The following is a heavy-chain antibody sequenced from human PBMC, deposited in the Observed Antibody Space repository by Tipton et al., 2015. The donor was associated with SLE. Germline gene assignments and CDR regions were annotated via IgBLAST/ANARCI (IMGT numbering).Heavy chain of an antibody. Sequence: TLSLTCTVSGGSISSGGYYWGWIRQSPGKGLEWIGYIYYSGSTYYNPSLKSRVTISVDTSKNQFSLKLSSVTATDTAVYYCARARWYSSGSAMGDAFDIWAQATMVTVSS. CDR1: GGSISSGGYY. D-gene: IGHD6-19*01. V-gene: IGHV4-30-4*08. J-gene: IGHJ3*02. CDR3: ARARWYSSGSAMGDAFDI. CDR2: IYYSGST.